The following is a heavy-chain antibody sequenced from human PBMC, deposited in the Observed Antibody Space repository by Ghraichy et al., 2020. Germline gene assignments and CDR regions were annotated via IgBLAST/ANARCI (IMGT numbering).Heavy chain of an antibody. J-gene: IGHJ4*02. D-gene: IGHD3-10*01. CDR2: IYPGDSDT. CDR3: ARWQVGWFGELLPSLDY. V-gene: IGHV5-51*01. CDR1: GYSFTSYW. Sequence: GESLNISCKGSGYSFTSYWIGWVRQMPGKGLEWMGIIYPGDSDTRYSPSFQGQVTISADKSISTAYLQWSSLKASDTAMYYCARWQVGWFGELLPSLDYWGQGTLVTVSS.